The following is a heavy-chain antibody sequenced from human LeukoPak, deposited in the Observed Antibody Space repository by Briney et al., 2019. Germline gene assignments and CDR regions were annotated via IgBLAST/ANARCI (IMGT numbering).Heavy chain of an antibody. CDR1: GYTFTGYY. CDR3: ARDRDYGDYRPPPYYYYMDV. Sequence: ASVKVSCKASGYTFTGYYIHWVRQAPGQGLEWMGWINPNSGGTDYAQQFQGRVTMARDTSIGTAFMELRRLRSDDTAVYYCARDRDYGDYRPPPYYYYMDVWGKGTTVTVSS. D-gene: IGHD4-17*01. V-gene: IGHV1-2*02. J-gene: IGHJ6*03. CDR2: INPNSGGT.